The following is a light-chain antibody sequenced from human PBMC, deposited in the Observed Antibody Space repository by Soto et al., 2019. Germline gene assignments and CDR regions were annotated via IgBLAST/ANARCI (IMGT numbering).Light chain of an antibody. CDR3: MQALQTPWT. Sequence: DIVMTQSPLSLPVTPGEPAFISCRSSQSLLHLNGYNSLDWYLQKPGQSPQLLIYLGSNRASGVPDRFSGSGSGTNFTLKISRVEAEDVGVYYCMQALQTPWTFGQGTKVDIK. J-gene: IGKJ1*01. CDR1: QSLLHLNGYNS. CDR2: LGS. V-gene: IGKV2-28*01.